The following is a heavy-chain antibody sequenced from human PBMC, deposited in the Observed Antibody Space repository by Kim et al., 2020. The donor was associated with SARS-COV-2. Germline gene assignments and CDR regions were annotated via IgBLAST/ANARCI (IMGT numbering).Heavy chain of an antibody. J-gene: IGHJ4*02. Sequence: KYSQNFQGRVTITRDTSASTVSMELSSMRSEDTALYFCARGRGSNWSNLDYWGQGTLVTVSS. D-gene: IGHD6-13*01. V-gene: IGHV1-3*01. CDR3: ARGRGSNWSNLDY.